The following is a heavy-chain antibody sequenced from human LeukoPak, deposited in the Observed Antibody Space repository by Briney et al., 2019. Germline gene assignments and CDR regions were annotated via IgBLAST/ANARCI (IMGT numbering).Heavy chain of an antibody. J-gene: IGHJ6*03. CDR1: GGSISSSSYH. D-gene: IGHD6-13*01. Sequence: KPSETLSLTCTVSGGSISSSSYHWGWIRQPPGKGLEWIGSIYYSGSTYYNPSLKSRVTISVDTSKNQFSLKLSSVTAADTAVYYCARTGQQLVLTYYYYYMDVWGKGTTVTVSS. CDR2: IYYSGST. CDR3: ARTGQQLVLTYYYYYMDV. V-gene: IGHV4-39*07.